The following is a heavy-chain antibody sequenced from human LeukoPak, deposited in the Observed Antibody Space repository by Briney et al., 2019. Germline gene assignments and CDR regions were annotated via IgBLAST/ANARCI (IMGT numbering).Heavy chain of an antibody. CDR3: ARRIHGGTIDS. D-gene: IGHD4-23*01. V-gene: IGHV5-51*01. CDR1: GYTFTAYR. J-gene: IGHJ4*02. CDR2: IYPGHSDI. Sequence: GESLKISCKGSGYTFTAYRIGWVRQMPGKGLEWMGIIYPGHSDIEYSPSFQGHVTISADTSTTTAYLQWSSLKASDTAMYFCARRIHGGTIDSWGQGTLVTVSS.